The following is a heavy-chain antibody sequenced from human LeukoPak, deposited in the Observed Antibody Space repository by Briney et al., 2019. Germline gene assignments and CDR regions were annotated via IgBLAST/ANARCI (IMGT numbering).Heavy chain of an antibody. D-gene: IGHD4-23*01. CDR2: INHSGST. Sequence: SETLSLTCAVYGGSFSGYYWSWIRQPPGKGLEWIGEINHSGSTNYNPSLKSRVTKSVDTSKNQFSLKLSSVTAADTAVYYCARDKLGFDYWGQGTLVTVSS. J-gene: IGHJ4*02. CDR3: ARDKLGFDY. V-gene: IGHV4-34*01. CDR1: GGSFSGYY.